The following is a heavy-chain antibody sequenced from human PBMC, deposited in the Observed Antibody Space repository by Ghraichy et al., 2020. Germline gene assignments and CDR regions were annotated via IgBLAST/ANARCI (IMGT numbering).Heavy chain of an antibody. J-gene: IGHJ4*02. Sequence: GGSLRLSCSASGFTFTRDTMHWVRQAPGKGLEYVSSIGNNGDGTYYADSVRGRFTISRDNSKDTLFLQMDNLRAEDTAVYHCVKDLSGTYFFDYWGQGTLVTVPS. CDR2: IGNNGDGT. CDR3: VKDLSGTYFFDY. V-gene: IGHV3-64D*06. CDR1: GFTFTRDT. D-gene: IGHD1-26*01.